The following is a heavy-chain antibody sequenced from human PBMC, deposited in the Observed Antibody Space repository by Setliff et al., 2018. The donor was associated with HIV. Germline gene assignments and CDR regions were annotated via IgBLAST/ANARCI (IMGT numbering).Heavy chain of an antibody. V-gene: IGHV4-38-2*02. J-gene: IGHJ3*02. Sequence: SETLSLTCTVSQFSIRSGYYWSWIRQPPGKGLEWIATLHYTGTTYYNPSLKSRVTISTDKSKNQFSLKLSSVTVADTAVYYCARRIQLRDSSGRSCWTFDIWGQGTMVTVSS. D-gene: IGHD2-15*01. CDR2: LHYTGTT. CDR3: ARRIQLRDSSGRSCWTFDI. CDR1: QFSIRSGYY.